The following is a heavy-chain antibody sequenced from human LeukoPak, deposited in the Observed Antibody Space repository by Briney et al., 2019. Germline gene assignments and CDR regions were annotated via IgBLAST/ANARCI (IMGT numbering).Heavy chain of an antibody. D-gene: IGHD5-24*01. Sequence: IGYIYYSGTTNYHPSLKRRVTITVDTSKNQFSLKLSSVTAADTAVYYCARVRRDGYNSDYWGQGTLVTVSS. J-gene: IGHJ4*02. CDR3: ARVRRDGYNSDY. CDR2: IYYSGTT. V-gene: IGHV4-59*01.